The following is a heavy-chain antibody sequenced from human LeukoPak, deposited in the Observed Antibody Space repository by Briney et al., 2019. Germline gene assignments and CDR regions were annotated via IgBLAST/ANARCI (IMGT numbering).Heavy chain of an antibody. CDR2: ISSSGSTI. V-gene: IGHV3-48*03. CDR1: GPTFSSYE. D-gene: IGHD3-22*01. J-gene: IGHJ3*02. Sequence: GGSLRLSCAASGPTFSSYEMNWVRQAPGKGLEWVSYISSSGSTIYYADSVKGRFTISRDNAKNSLNLQMNSLRAEDTAVYCCARDSTYYYDSSAYEAFDIWGQGTMVTVSS. CDR3: ARDSTYYYDSSAYEAFDI.